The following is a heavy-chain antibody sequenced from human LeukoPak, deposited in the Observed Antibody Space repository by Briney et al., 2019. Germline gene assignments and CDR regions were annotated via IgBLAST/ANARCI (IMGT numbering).Heavy chain of an antibody. CDR3: ARDGGYSGYDADC. J-gene: IGHJ4*02. V-gene: IGHV3-48*01. CDR2: ISDSSAM. CDR1: GFTFSTYS. Sequence: GGSLRLSCAASGFTFSTYSVKWVRQAPGKGLEWVSYISDSSAMYYADSVRGRFTISRENDKNSLFLQMNSLRAEDTAVYYRARDGGYSGYDADCWGQGTLVTVSS. D-gene: IGHD5-12*01.